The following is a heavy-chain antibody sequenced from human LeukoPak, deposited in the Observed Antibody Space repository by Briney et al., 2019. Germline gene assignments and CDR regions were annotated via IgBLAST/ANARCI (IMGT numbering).Heavy chain of an antibody. V-gene: IGHV4-39*07. J-gene: IGHJ4*02. D-gene: IGHD3-16*01. CDR3: ARGDLGFGY. Sequence: SETLSLTCSVSGDSISSSSYYWGWIRQPPGKGLEWIGNFYYSGSTYYNPSLKSRVTISVDTSKNQFSLKLSSVTAADTAVYYCARGDLGFGYWGQGTLVTVSS. CDR2: FYYSGST. CDR1: GDSISSSSYY.